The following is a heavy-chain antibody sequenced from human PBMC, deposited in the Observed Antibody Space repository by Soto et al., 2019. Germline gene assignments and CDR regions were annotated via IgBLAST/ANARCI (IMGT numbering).Heavy chain of an antibody. Sequence: SETLSLTCAVYGGSFSGYYWSWIRQPPGKGLEWIGEINHSGSTNYNPSLKSRVTISVDTSKNQFSLKLSSVTAADTAVYYCARGGKLWTVKKQDYIWFDPWGQGTLVTVSS. CDR1: GGSFSGYY. CDR3: ARGGKLWTVKKQDYIWFDP. D-gene: IGHD2-21*01. CDR2: INHSGST. V-gene: IGHV4-34*01. J-gene: IGHJ5*02.